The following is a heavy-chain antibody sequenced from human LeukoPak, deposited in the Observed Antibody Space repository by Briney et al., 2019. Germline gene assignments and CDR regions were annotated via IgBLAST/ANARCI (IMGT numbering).Heavy chain of an antibody. Sequence: GGSLRLSCAASGFTFSSYAMHWVRQAPGKGLEWVAVISYDGSNKYYADSVKGRFTISRDNSKNTLYLQMNSLRAEDTAVYYCARGPPVVGAMGYWGQGTLVTVSS. CDR1: GFTFSSYA. V-gene: IGHV3-30-3*01. CDR3: ARGPPVVGAMGY. CDR2: ISYDGSNK. J-gene: IGHJ4*02. D-gene: IGHD1-26*01.